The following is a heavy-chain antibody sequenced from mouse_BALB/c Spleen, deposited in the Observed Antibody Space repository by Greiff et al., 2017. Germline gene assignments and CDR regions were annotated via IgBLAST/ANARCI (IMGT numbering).Heavy chain of an antibody. CDR3: AKGELDAMDY. Sequence: DVKLVESGGDLVKPGGSLKLSCAASGFTFSSYGMSWVRQTPDKRLEWVATISSGGSYTYYPDSVKGRFTISRDNAKNTLYLQMSSLKSEDTAMYYCAKGELDAMDYWGQGTSVTVSS. CDR1: GFTFSSYG. CDR2: ISSGGSYT. V-gene: IGHV5-6*02. J-gene: IGHJ4*01. D-gene: IGHD2-12*01.